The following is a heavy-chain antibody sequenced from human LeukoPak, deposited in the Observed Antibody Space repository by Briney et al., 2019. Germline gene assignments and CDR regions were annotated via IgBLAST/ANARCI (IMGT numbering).Heavy chain of an antibody. CDR3: ANYYDSSGYLSELY. CDR2: IYYSGST. V-gene: IGHV4-39*07. J-gene: IGHJ4*02. D-gene: IGHD3-22*01. CDR1: GGSLSSSSYY. Sequence: SETLSLACTVSGGSLSSSSYYWGWIRQPPGKGLEWIGSIYYSGSTYYNPSLKGRVTISVDTSKNQFSLKLSSVTAADTAVYYCANYYDSSGYLSELYWGQGTLVTVSS.